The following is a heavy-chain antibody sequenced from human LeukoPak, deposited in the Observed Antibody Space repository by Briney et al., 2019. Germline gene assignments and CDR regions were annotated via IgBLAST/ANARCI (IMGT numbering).Heavy chain of an antibody. D-gene: IGHD3-3*01. Sequence: SETLSLTCAVYGGSFSGYYWSWIRQPAGKGLEWIGRIYTSGSTNYNPSLKSRVTMSVDTSKNQFSLKLSSVTAADTAVYYCAIGYYWFDPWGQGTLVTVSS. CDR2: IYTSGST. CDR1: GGSFSGYY. CDR3: AIGYYWFDP. J-gene: IGHJ5*02. V-gene: IGHV4-59*10.